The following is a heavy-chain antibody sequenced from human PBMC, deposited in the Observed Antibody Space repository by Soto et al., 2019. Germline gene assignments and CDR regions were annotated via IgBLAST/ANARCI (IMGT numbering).Heavy chain of an antibody. J-gene: IGHJ3*02. CDR2: TYYRSKWYN. D-gene: IGHD6-13*01. CDR1: GDSVSSNSAA. Sequence: QTLSLTCAISGDSVSSNSAAWNWIRQSPSRGLEWLGRTYYRSKWYNDYAVSVKSRMTINPDTSKNQFSLQLNSVTPEDTAVYYCARVAGYSSSWYSLGAFDIWGQGTMVTVSS. CDR3: ARVAGYSSSWYSLGAFDI. V-gene: IGHV6-1*01.